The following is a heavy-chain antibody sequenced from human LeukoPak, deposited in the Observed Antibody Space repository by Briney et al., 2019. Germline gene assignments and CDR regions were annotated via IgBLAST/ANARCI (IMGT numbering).Heavy chain of an antibody. CDR2: IIPIFGIA. J-gene: IGHJ5*02. D-gene: IGHD3-3*01. Sequence: SVKVSCKASGGTFSSYAISWVRQAPGQVLEWMGRIIPIFGIANYAQKFQGRVTITADKSTSTAYMELSSLRSEDTAVYYCARGAMVGYDFWSGVNWFDPWGQGTLVTVSS. CDR1: GGTFSSYA. CDR3: ARGAMVGYDFWSGVNWFDP. V-gene: IGHV1-69*04.